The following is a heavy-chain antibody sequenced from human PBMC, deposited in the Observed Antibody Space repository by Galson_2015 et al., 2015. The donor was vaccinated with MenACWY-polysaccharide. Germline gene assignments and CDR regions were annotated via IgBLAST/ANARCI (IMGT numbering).Heavy chain of an antibody. CDR3: VLRPRRANNYLDP. Sequence: PALVKPTQPLALTCTFSGFSLRTTGLGVGWIRQPPGKAPDWLAVIYWDDDKVYSPSLQSRLTITKDTSRNQVVLSMTNMDPVDTATYYCVLRPRRANNYLDPWGRGILVTVSS. D-gene: IGHD1-1*01. V-gene: IGHV2-5*02. J-gene: IGHJ5*02. CDR1: GFSLRTTGLG. CDR2: IYWDDDK.